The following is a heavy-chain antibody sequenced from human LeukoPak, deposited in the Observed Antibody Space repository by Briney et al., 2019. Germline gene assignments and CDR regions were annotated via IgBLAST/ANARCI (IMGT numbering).Heavy chain of an antibody. Sequence: SSETLSLTCTVSGGSISSYYWSWIRQPPGKGLEWIGYIYYSGSTNYNPSLKSRVTISVDTSKNQFSLKLSSVTAADTAVYYCAREVGQLDNWFDPWGQGTLVTVSS. V-gene: IGHV4-59*01. CDR1: GGSISSYY. CDR2: IYYSGST. J-gene: IGHJ5*02. CDR3: AREVGQLDNWFDP. D-gene: IGHD6-6*01.